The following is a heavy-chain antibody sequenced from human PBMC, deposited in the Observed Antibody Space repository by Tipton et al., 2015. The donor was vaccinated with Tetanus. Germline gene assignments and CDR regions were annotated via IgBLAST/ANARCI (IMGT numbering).Heavy chain of an antibody. V-gene: IGHV4-34*01. CDR2: INHRGGT. CDR1: GGSFSSFY. Sequence: LRLSCGVSGGSFSSFYWSWIRQPPGKGLEWIGEINHRGGTSYNPSLKSRVPISVDPSKNQFSLELSSVTAADPAVYYCARLSSLKALNYWGQGTLVTASS. D-gene: IGHD3-9*01. J-gene: IGHJ4*02. CDR3: ARLSSLKALNY.